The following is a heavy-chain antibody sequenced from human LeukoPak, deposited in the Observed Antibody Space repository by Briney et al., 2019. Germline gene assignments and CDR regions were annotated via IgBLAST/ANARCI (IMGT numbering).Heavy chain of an antibody. Sequence: TLSLTCTVSGGSISSYYWSWIRQPPGKALEWLALIYWNDDKRYSPSLKSRLTITKDTSKNQVVLTMTNMDPVDTATYYCAHSLGYCRSSTSCYYQGAFDIWGQGTMVTVSS. CDR1: GGSISSYYW. CDR2: IYWNDDK. V-gene: IGHV2-5*01. D-gene: IGHD2-2*01. CDR3: AHSLGYCRSSTSCYYQGAFDI. J-gene: IGHJ3*02.